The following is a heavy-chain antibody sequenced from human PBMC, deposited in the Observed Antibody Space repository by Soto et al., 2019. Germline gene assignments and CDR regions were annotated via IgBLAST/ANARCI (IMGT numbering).Heavy chain of an antibody. D-gene: IGHD1-26*01. Sequence: QVQLVQSGAEVKKPGASVKVSCKASGYTLSDANINWVRQAPGQGREWMGIINPRADSTNYAQKFQGRVTLTTEMSTSTVDTDLSSMTSEVTAVYYCAKDVRAGGDYWGQGTLVTVSS. CDR3: AKDVRAGGDY. J-gene: IGHJ4*02. CDR2: INPRADST. CDR1: GYTLSDAN. V-gene: IGHV1-46*01.